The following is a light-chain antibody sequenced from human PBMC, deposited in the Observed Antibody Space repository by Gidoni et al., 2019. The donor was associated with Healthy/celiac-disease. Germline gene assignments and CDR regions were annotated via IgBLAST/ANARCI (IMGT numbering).Light chain of an antibody. CDR2: YTN. V-gene: IGLV8-61*01. CDR3: VLYLGSGIRV. CDR1: SGSVSTSYY. J-gene: IGLJ2*01. Sequence: QSVVTQEPSFSVSPGGTVTLTCGLSSGSVSTSYYPSWYQQTPGQAPRTLIYYTNTRSSGVPDRFSGSILGNKAALTITGAQADDESDYYCVLYLGSGIRVFGGGAKLTVL.